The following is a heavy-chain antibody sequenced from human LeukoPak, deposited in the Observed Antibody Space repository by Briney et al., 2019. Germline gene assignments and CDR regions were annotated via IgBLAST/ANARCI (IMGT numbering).Heavy chain of an antibody. CDR2: MYYSGST. CDR1: GGSFSGYY. D-gene: IGHD1-26*01. CDR3: ARGGRIVGAISWFDY. J-gene: IGHJ4*02. V-gene: IGHV4-59*01. Sequence: SETLSLTCAVYGGSFSGYYWSWIRQSPGKGLEWIGHMYYSGSTNYNPSLKNRVTISVDTSKNQFSLKLNSVTAADTAVYYCARGGRIVGAISWFDYWGQGTLVTVSS.